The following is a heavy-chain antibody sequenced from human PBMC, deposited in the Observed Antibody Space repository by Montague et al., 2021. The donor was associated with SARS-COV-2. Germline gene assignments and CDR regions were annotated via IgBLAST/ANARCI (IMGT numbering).Heavy chain of an antibody. CDR2: ISYDGFNK. CDR1: GFTFSSHA. CDR3: ARGGGYRDALDI. D-gene: IGHD5-18*01. Sequence: SLRLSCAASGFTFSSHAMHWVRQAPGKGLEWGAVISYDGFNKYYADSVKGRFTTSRDNSKNTLSLQMNSLRTEDTAVYYCARGGGYRDALDIWGQGSMVTVSS. V-gene: IGHV3-30*04. J-gene: IGHJ3*02.